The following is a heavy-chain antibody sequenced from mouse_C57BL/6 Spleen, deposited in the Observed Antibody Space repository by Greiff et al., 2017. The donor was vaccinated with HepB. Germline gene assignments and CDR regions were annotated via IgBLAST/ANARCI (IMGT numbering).Heavy chain of an antibody. J-gene: IGHJ1*03. CDR3: ARNYDGYFDV. CDR2: ISNLAYSI. D-gene: IGHD2-4*01. V-gene: IGHV5-15*01. CDR1: GFTFSDYG. Sequence: EVQRVESGGGLVQPGGSLKLSCAASGFTFSDYGMAWVRQAPRKGPEWVAFISNLAYSIYYADTVTGRFTISRENAKNTLYLEMSSLRSEDTAMYYCARNYDGYFDVWGTGTTVTVSS.